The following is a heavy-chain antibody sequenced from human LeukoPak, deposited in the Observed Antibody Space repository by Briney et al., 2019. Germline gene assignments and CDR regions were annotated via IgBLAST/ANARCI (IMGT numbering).Heavy chain of an antibody. CDR2: INPNSGGT. CDR3: ARKGRIYGDYDY. CDR1: GYILTELS. Sequence: GASVKVSCKVSGYILTELSMHWVRQAPGKGLEWIGFINPNSGGTHYAQNFQGRVTVTRDTSISTAYLEMIRLRSDDTAVYYCARKGRIYGDYDYWGRGTLVTVSS. J-gene: IGHJ4*02. D-gene: IGHD4-17*01. V-gene: IGHV1-2*02.